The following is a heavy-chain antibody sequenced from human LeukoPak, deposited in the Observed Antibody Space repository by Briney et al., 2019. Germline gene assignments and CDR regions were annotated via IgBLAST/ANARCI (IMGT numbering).Heavy chain of an antibody. CDR1: GGSFSGHY. Sequence: SETLSLTCAVSGGSFSGHYWNWIRQPPGKGLEWIGEINHGGSTNYNPSLKSRVTISVDTSQKQFSLRLSSVTAADTAVYYCARGRYVTTRGGAAAGFLDYWGQGTLVTVSS. CDR3: ARGRYVTTRGGAAAGFLDY. J-gene: IGHJ4*02. CDR2: INHGGST. D-gene: IGHD6-13*01. V-gene: IGHV4-34*01.